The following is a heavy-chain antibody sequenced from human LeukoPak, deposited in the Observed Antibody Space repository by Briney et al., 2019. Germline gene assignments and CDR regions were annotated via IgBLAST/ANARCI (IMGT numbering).Heavy chain of an antibody. CDR1: GGSISSYY. V-gene: IGHV4-59*01. D-gene: IGHD2-15*01. CDR3: AREYCSGGSCYGNFDC. J-gene: IGHJ4*02. Sequence: SETLSLTCTVSGGSISSYYWSWIRQPPGKGLGWVGYIYYSGSTNSNPSLKSRVTISVDASKNQFSLKLSSVTAADTAVYYCAREYCSGGSCYGNFDCWGQGTLVTVSS. CDR2: IYYSGST.